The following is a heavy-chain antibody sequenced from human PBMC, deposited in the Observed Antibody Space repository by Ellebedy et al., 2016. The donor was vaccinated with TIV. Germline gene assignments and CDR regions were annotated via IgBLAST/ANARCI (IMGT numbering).Heavy chain of an antibody. J-gene: IGHJ6*02. CDR3: ARDYAKEAASGYDFPLYYYYGMDV. CDR1: GYTFTSYY. D-gene: IGHD5-12*01. CDR2: INPSGGST. V-gene: IGHV1-46*01. Sequence: ASVKVSCXASGYTFTSYYMHWVRQAPGQGLEWMGIINPSGGSTSYAQKSQGRVTMTRDTSTSTVYMELSSLRSEDTAVYYCARDYAKEAASGYDFPLYYYYGMDVWGQGTTVTVSS.